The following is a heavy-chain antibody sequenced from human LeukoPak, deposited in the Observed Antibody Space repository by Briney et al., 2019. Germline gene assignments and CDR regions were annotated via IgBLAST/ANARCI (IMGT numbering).Heavy chain of an antibody. D-gene: IGHD3-3*01. V-gene: IGHV3-30*02. J-gene: IGHJ6*03. CDR3: ARDFDFWSGYLPYYYYYMDV. CDR2: IRSDGSNK. Sequence: GGSLRLSCAGSGFSFSSYGMHWVRQAPGKGLEWMAFIRSDGSNKYYADSVKGRFTISRDNAKNSLYLQMNSLRAEDTAVYYCARDFDFWSGYLPYYYYYMDVWGKGTTVTVSS. CDR1: GFSFSSYG.